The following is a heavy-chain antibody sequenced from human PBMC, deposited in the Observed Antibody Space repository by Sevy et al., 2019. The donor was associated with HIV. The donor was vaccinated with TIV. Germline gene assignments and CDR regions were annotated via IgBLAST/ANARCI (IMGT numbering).Heavy chain of an antibody. J-gene: IGHJ6*02. D-gene: IGHD6-13*01. V-gene: IGHV1-24*01. CDR1: GYTLTELS. Sequence: ASVKVSCKVSGYTLTELSMHWVRQAPGKGLEWMGGFDPEDGETIYGQKFQGRVTMTEDTSTDTAYMELSSLRSEDTAVYYCATALKYSSSWGVYGMDDWGQRTTVTVSS. CDR3: ATALKYSSSWGVYGMDD. CDR2: FDPEDGET.